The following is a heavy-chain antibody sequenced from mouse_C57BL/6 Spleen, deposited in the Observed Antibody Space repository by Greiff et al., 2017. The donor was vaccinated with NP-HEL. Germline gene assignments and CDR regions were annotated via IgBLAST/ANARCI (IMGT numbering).Heavy chain of an antibody. Sequence: QVHVKQSGAELARPGASVKMSCKASGYTFTSYTMHWVKQRPGQGLEWIGYINPSSGYTKYNQKFKDKATLTADKSSSTAYMQLSSLTSYDSAVYYCARSGDYWYFDVWGTGTTVTVSS. D-gene: IGHD3-2*02. V-gene: IGHV1-4*01. CDR1: GYTFTSYT. CDR3: ARSGDYWYFDV. J-gene: IGHJ1*03. CDR2: INPSSGYT.